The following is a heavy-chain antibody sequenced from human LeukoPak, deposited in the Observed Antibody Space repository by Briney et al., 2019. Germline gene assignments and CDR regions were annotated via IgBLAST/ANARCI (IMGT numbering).Heavy chain of an antibody. V-gene: IGHV1-8*03. CDR3: AKAAISFIVVVIPGLDY. D-gene: IGHD3-22*01. Sequence: ASVKVSCKASGYTFTSYDINWVRQATGQGLEWMGWMNPNSGNTGYAQKFQGRVTITRNTSISTAYMELSSLRSEDTAVYYCAKAAISFIVVVIPGLDYWGQGTLVTVSS. J-gene: IGHJ4*02. CDR1: GYTFTSYD. CDR2: MNPNSGNT.